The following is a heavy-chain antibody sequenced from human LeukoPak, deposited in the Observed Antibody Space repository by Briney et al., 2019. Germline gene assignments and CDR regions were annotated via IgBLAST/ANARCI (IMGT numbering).Heavy chain of an antibody. CDR1: GGTFSSYA. J-gene: IGHJ4*02. V-gene: IGHV1-69*13. CDR2: IIPIFGTA. CDR3: ARGGRAVAAYYFDY. Sequence: ASVKVSCKASGGTFSSYAISWVRQASGQGLEWMGGIIPIFGTANYAQKFQGRVTITADESTSKAYMELSSLRSEDTAVYYCARGGRAVAAYYFDYWGQGTLVTVSS. D-gene: IGHD6-19*01.